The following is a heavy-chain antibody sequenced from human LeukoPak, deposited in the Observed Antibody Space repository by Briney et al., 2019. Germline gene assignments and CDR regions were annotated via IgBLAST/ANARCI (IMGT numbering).Heavy chain of an antibody. V-gene: IGHV3-30*18. D-gene: IGHD6-19*01. CDR1: GFTFSDYN. Sequence: GGSLRLSCAASGFTFSDYNMHWVRQAPGKGLEWVAVISYDGSNKYYADSVKGRFTISGDNSKNTLYLQMNSLTAEGTAVYYCAKVRWDNSGWYYLDNWGQGTLVTVSS. CDR2: ISYDGSNK. J-gene: IGHJ4*02. CDR3: AKVRWDNSGWYYLDN.